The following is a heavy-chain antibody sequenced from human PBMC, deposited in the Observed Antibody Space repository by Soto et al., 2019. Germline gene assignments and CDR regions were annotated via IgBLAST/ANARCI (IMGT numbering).Heavy chain of an antibody. CDR2: IYHSGST. Sequence: PSETLSLTCAVSGDSISSGCLWSWVRQPPGKGLEWIGEIYHSGSTNYNPSLKSRVSISVDKSKNHFSLNLNSVNAADTAIYYCAKDGRNGYNLFYWGQGTRVTVSS. CDR3: AKDGRNGYNLFY. J-gene: IGHJ4*02. D-gene: IGHD5-12*01. V-gene: IGHV4-4*02. CDR1: GDSISSGCL.